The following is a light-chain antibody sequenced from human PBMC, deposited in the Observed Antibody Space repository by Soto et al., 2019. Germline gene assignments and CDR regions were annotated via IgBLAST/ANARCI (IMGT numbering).Light chain of an antibody. CDR1: PSVSSY. Sequence: ELVLTQSQATLSLSPGERATLSGRSSPSVSSYLAWYQQKPGQAPRRLLYDASNSATAIPARFSGSGSGTDFTITISTPVPEDFAVYYGQQRSNWRRATFGQGTKVDIK. CDR3: QQRSNWRRAT. J-gene: IGKJ1*01. CDR2: DAS. V-gene: IGKV3-11*01.